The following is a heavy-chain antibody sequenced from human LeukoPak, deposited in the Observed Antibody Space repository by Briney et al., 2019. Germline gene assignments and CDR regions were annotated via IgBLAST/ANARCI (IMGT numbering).Heavy chain of an antibody. CDR3: AKEGPPQYYYDSSGYFRYYFDY. V-gene: IGHV3-23*01. CDR2: IDRGVGST. Sequence: GGSLRLSCAASGFTFRIYDLSWVRQAPGRGLECVSAIDRGVGSTYYADSVKGRFTISRDNSKNTLYLQMNSLRAEDTAVYYCAKEGPPQYYYDSSGYFRYYFDYWGQGTLVTVSS. J-gene: IGHJ4*02. CDR1: GFTFRIYD. D-gene: IGHD3-22*01.